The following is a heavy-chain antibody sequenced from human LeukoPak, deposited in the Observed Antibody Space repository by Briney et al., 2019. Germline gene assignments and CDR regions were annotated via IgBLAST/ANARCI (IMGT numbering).Heavy chain of an antibody. Sequence: ASVKVSCKASGGTFSSYAISWVRQAPGQGLEWMGGIIPIFGTANYAQKFQGRVTITADESTSTPYMELSSLRSEDTAVYYCARVPLDGEEISYYYGMDVWGQGTTVTVSS. CDR2: IIPIFGTA. CDR1: GGTFSSYA. J-gene: IGHJ6*02. D-gene: IGHD4-17*01. V-gene: IGHV1-69*13. CDR3: ARVPLDGEEISYYYGMDV.